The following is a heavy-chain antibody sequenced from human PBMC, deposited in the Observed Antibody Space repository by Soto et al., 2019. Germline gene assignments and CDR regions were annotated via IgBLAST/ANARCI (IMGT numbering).Heavy chain of an antibody. CDR2: ISSNGGST. Sequence: GGSLRLSCAASGFTFSSYAMHWVRQAPGKGLEYVSAISSNGGSTYYANSVKGRFTISRDNSKNTLYLQMGSLRAEDMAVYYCARGVVDFMDLGSVLTTVDLYAFDIWGQGTMVTVSS. D-gene: IGHD4-17*01. CDR1: GFTFSSYA. CDR3: ARGVVDFMDLGSVLTTVDLYAFDI. V-gene: IGHV3-64*01. J-gene: IGHJ3*02.